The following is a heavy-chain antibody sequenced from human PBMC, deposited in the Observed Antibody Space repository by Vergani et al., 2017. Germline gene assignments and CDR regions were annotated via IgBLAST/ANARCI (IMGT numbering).Heavy chain of an antibody. Sequence: QVQLVESGGGVVQPGRSLRLSCAASGFTFSSYGMHWVRQAPGKGLEWVAVIWYDGSNKYYADSVKGRFTISRDNSKNTLYLQRNSLRAEDTAVYYCARVTSPPDSYGYYWGQGTLVTVSS. V-gene: IGHV3-33*01. CDR2: IWYDGSNK. J-gene: IGHJ4*02. CDR3: ARVTSPPDSYGYY. CDR1: GFTFSSYG. D-gene: IGHD5-18*01.